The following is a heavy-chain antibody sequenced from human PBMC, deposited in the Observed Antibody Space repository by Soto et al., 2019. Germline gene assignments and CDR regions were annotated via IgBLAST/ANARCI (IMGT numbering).Heavy chain of an antibody. CDR2: INPNSGGT. CDR1: GYTFTGYY. V-gene: IGHV1-2*02. J-gene: IGHJ5*02. CDR3: ARNNPKGIAAPSYNWFDP. D-gene: IGHD6-13*01. Sequence: ASVKVSCKASGYTFTGYYMHWVRQAPGQGLEWMGWINPNSGGTNYAQKFQGRVTMTRDTSISTAYMELSRLRSDDTAVYYCARNNPKGIAAPSYNWFDPWGQGTLVTVSS.